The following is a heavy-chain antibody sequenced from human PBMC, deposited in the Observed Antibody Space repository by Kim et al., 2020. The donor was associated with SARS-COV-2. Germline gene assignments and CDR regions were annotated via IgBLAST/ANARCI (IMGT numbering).Heavy chain of an antibody. V-gene: IGHV4-39*07. J-gene: IGHJ5*02. Sequence: SETLSLTCTVSGGSISSSSYYWGWIRQPPGKGLEWIGSIYYSGSTYYNPSLKSRVTISVDTSKNQFSLKLSSATAADTAVYYCARELSSSVTRNWFDPWGQGTLVTVSS. CDR2: IYYSGST. CDR1: GGSISSSSYY. D-gene: IGHD6-13*01. CDR3: ARELSSSVTRNWFDP.